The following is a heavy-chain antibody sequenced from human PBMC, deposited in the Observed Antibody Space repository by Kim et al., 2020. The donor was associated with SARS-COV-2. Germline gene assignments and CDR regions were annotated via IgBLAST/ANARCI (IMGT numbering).Heavy chain of an antibody. V-gene: IGHV3-21*01. CDR2: ISSSSSYI. CDR3: ARGTRGYSGYDPFY. J-gene: IGHJ4*02. D-gene: IGHD5-12*01. CDR1: GFTFSSYS. Sequence: GGSLRLSCAASGFTFSSYSMNWVRQAPGKGLEWVSSISSSSSYIYYADSVKGRFTISRDNAKNSLYLQMNSLRAEDTAVYYCARGTRGYSGYDPFYWGQGTLVTVSS.